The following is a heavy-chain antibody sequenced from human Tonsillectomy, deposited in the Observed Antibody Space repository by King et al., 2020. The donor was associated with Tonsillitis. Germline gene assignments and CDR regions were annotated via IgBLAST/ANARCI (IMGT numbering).Heavy chain of an antibody. CDR2: ISSNGGST. J-gene: IGHJ4*02. Sequence: QLVQSGGGLVQPGGSLRLSCSASGFTFSSYAMHWVRQAPGKGLEYVSAISSNGGSTYYADSVKGRFTISRDNSKNTLYLQMSSLRAEDTAVYYCVKDRVKSRWVFGVVKMGLGFDYWGQGTLVTVSS. V-gene: IGHV3-64D*06. CDR1: GFTFSSYA. D-gene: IGHD3-3*01. CDR3: VKDRVKSRWVFGVVKMGLGFDY.